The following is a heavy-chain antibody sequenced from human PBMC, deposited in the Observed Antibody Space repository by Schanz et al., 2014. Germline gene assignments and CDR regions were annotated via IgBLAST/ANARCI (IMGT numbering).Heavy chain of an antibody. Sequence: VQLVESGGSVVQPGRSLRLSCAGSGFPFSYYTMNWVRQAPGKGPEWVACIGRRGQVIYYADSMEGRFTISRDNAQNSLFLQMNSLRVEDTAVYYCARSYHDDDDYTRALDMWGQGTMVTVSS. CDR3: ARSYHDDDDYTRALDM. J-gene: IGHJ3*02. D-gene: IGHD3-16*01. CDR2: IGRRGQVI. V-gene: IGHV3-21*01. CDR1: GFPFSYYT.